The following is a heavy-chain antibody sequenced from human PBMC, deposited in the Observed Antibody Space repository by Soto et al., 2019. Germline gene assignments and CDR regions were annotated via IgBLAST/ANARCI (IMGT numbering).Heavy chain of an antibody. CDR3: ASLSSSGSYYYYGMDV. J-gene: IGHJ6*02. Sequence: PGGSLRLSCAASGFTFSSYAMHWVRQAPGKGLEWVAVISYDGSNKYYADSVKGRFTISRDNSKNTLYLQMNSLRAEDTAVYYCASLSSSGSYYYYGMDVWGQGTTVTVSS. D-gene: IGHD6-6*01. CDR2: ISYDGSNK. V-gene: IGHV3-30-3*01. CDR1: GFTFSSYA.